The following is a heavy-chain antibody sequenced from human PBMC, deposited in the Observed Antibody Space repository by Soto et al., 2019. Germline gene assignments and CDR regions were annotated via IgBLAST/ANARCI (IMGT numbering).Heavy chain of an antibody. CDR1: GFTFNNYD. Sequence: GGSLRLSCTASGFTFNNYDMHWVRQAAGKGLEWVSVIGTPGDTYYPGSVKGRFTVSREDAKNSLHLQMNSLRADDTAVYYCATTVGTHMGTLSYWDQGTLVTVS. CDR2: IGTPGDT. J-gene: IGHJ4*02. CDR3: ATTVGTHMGTLSY. D-gene: IGHD5-18*01. V-gene: IGHV3-13*01.